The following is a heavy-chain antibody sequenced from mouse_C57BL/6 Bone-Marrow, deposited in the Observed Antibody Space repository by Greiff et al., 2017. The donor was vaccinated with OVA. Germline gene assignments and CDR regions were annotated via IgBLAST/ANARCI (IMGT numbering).Heavy chain of an antibody. Sequence: EVQGVESGGDLVQPGGSLTLSCAASGFTFSSSGLSWVRPTPDKRLEWVATISSGGSYTYYPDSVKGRFTISRDNAKNTLYLQMSSLKSEDTAMYYCVRHPVYYGYYYFDYWGQGTTLTVSS. D-gene: IGHD2-2*01. CDR2: ISSGGSYT. CDR1: GFTFSSSG. V-gene: IGHV5-6*01. J-gene: IGHJ2*01. CDR3: VRHPVYYGYYYFDY.